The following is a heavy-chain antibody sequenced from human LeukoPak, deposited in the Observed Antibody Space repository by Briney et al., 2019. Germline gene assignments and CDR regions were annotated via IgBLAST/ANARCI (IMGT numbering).Heavy chain of an antibody. Sequence: PSETLSLTCSVSGGSSSSVTLYWSWIRQPAGKGLEWIGRGNARGSTDSNPSLRSRVTVSVDTSKNQVSLRLSSVTAADTAVYYCARGSTGTGRYNWYDLWGQGTLVTVSS. CDR1: GGSSSSVTLY. D-gene: IGHD5-24*01. V-gene: IGHV4-61*02. CDR2: GNARGST. CDR3: ARGSTGTGRYNWYDL. J-gene: IGHJ4*02.